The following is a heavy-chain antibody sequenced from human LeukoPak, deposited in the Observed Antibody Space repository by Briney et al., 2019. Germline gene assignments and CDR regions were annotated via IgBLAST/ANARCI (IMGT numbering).Heavy chain of an antibody. CDR1: GYTLTSYG. Sequence: ASVKVSCKASGYTLTSYGISWVRQAPGQGLEWMGWISAYNGNTNYAQKLQGRVTMTTDTSTSTAYMELRSLRSDDTAVYYCARDAGYSYGYPNWFDPWGQGTLVTVSS. D-gene: IGHD5-18*01. CDR2: ISAYNGNT. V-gene: IGHV1-18*01. CDR3: ARDAGYSYGYPNWFDP. J-gene: IGHJ5*02.